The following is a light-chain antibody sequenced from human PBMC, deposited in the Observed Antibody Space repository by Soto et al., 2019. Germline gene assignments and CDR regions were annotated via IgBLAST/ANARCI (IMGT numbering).Light chain of an antibody. CDR3: SSYAGSNTVL. CDR2: EVT. Sequence: QSVLTQPPSASGSPGQSVTISCTGTSSDVGGYNCVSWYQQHPGKAPQLMIYEVTKRPSGVPVRFSGSKSGNTASLTVSGLQAEDEADYYCSSYAGSNTVLFGGGTKLTVL. J-gene: IGLJ2*01. V-gene: IGLV2-8*01. CDR1: SSDVGGYNC.